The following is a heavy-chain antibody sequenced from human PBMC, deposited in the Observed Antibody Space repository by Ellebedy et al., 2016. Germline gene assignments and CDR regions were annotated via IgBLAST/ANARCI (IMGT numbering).Heavy chain of an antibody. D-gene: IGHD1-1*01. V-gene: IGHV3-11*05. Sequence: GESLKISXAASGFPFSDYYMSWIRQAPGKGLEWVSHITSGSSYTNYADSVKGRFTISRDNTKNSVYLQMNSLRAEDTAVYYCARAQPLSGVGNWGQGTLVTVSS. CDR3: ARAQPLSGVGN. CDR2: ITSGSSYT. J-gene: IGHJ4*02. CDR1: GFPFSDYY.